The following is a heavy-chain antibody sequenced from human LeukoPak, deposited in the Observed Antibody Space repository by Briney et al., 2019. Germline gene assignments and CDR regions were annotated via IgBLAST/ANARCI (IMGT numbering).Heavy chain of an antibody. CDR3: ARSGKEKRTRYFDY. CDR2: INPNSGGT. CDR1: GYTFTGYY. J-gene: IGHJ4*02. Sequence: ASVKVSCKASGYTFTGYYMHWVRQAPGQGLEWMGWINPNSGGTNYAQKFQGRVTMTRDTSISTAYMELSRLRSDDTAVYYCARSGKEKRTRYFDYWGQGTLVTVSS. V-gene: IGHV1-2*02. D-gene: IGHD3/OR15-3a*01.